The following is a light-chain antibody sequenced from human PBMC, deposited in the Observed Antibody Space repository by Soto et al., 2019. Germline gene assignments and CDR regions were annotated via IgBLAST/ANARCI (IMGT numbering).Light chain of an antibody. CDR3: QQLRAYPFS. CDR2: PAS. Sequence: DIQMTQSPSTLSASVGDRVTITCRASQDINTYLAWFQQKPGKVPQLLVYPASTLQDGVPSRFSGRGSGTEFTLTINNLQTEDLATYYCQQLRAYPFSFGKGTKLDIK. J-gene: IGKJ2*03. CDR1: QDINTY. V-gene: IGKV1-9*01.